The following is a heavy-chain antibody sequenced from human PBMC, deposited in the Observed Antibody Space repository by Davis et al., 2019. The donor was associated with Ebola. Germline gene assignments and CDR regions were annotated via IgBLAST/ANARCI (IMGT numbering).Heavy chain of an antibody. CDR2: INTGNGHT. D-gene: IGHD2-2*01. Sequence: AASVKVSCKASGYTSTNNAIHWVRQAPGQRLEWMGWINTGNGHTKHSQNFQGRVTVTWDTSATTAYMELSGLRSEDTAVYYCVRELVMEVSAAEYTWLDPWGQGTLVTVSS. CDR1: GYTSTNNA. CDR3: VRELVMEVSAAEYTWLDP. V-gene: IGHV1-3*04. J-gene: IGHJ5*02.